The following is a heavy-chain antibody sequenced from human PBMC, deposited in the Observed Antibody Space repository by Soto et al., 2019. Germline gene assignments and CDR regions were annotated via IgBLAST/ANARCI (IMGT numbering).Heavy chain of an antibody. CDR1: GFSFSTYN. V-gene: IGHV3-48*02. D-gene: IGHD2-15*01. Sequence: EVRLMESGGGLVQPGGSLRLSCAASGFSFSTYNMDWVRQAPGKGPEWIAYISTTSFTIYYAESVKGRFTISRDNDRNSLYLEMNSLRDEDTAVYYCARVRCYDGTCYSASDSWGQGTLVTVSS. J-gene: IGHJ5*01. CDR3: ARVRCYDGTCYSASDS. CDR2: ISTTSFTI.